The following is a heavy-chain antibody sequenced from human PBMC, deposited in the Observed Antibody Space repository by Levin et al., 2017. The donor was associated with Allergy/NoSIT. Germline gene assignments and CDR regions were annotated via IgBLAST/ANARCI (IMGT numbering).Heavy chain of an antibody. CDR3: ARLDADSTGWDQFDY. CDR1: GYSFTTYW. D-gene: IGHD6-19*01. CDR2: IYPGDSDT. V-gene: IGHV5-51*01. Sequence: PGESLKISCKTYGYSFTTYWIGWVRQMPGKGPEWMGIIYPGDSDTRYSLPFQGQITISADKSTNTAYLRWSSLKASDTAMYYCARLDADSTGWDQFDYWGQGTLVTVSS. J-gene: IGHJ4*02.